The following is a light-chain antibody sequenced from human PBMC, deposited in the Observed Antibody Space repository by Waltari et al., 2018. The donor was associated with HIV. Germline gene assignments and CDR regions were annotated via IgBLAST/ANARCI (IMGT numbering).Light chain of an antibody. V-gene: IGLV1-40*01. CDR2: GNT. Sequence: VIISCTGSSSNIGAGYDVQWYQQCPGTAPKVLIYGNTNRPSGVPDRFSGSKSGNSASLAITGLQADDEADYYCQSYDSSLNGWVFGGGTKLTV. J-gene: IGLJ3*02. CDR3: QSYDSSLNGWV. CDR1: SSNIGAGYD.